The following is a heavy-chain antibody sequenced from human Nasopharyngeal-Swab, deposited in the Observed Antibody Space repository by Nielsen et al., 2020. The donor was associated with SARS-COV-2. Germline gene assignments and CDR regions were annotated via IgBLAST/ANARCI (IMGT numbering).Heavy chain of an antibody. CDR2: IYYSGST. CDR3: ARHANYDYVWGSYRPHDAFDI. J-gene: IGHJ3*02. D-gene: IGHD3-16*02. V-gene: IGHV4-59*08. CDR1: GGSISSYY. Sequence: SETLSLTCTVSGGSISSYYWSWIRQPPGKGLEWIGYIYYSGSTNYNPSLKSRVTISVDTSKNQFSLTLSSVTAADTAVYYCARHANYDYVWGSYRPHDAFDIWGQGTMVTVSS.